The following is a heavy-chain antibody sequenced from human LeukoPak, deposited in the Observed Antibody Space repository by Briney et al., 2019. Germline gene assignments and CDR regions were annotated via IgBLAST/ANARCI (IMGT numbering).Heavy chain of an antibody. CDR3: ARLAVAGTFSWYDP. J-gene: IGHJ5*02. Sequence: GGSLRLSCAASRFTFSRYGMHWVRQAPGKGLEWVAFIGYDGNNKYYVDSVKGRFTISRDNSKNTLYLQMGSLRGEDMAMYYCARLAVAGTFSWYDPWGQGTLVTVSS. CDR1: RFTFSRYG. D-gene: IGHD6-19*01. CDR2: IGYDGNNK. V-gene: IGHV3-30*02.